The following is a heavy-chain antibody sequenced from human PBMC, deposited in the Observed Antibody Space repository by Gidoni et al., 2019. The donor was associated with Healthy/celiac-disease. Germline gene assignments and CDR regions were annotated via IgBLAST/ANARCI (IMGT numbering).Heavy chain of an antibody. CDR2: INHSGST. CDR3: ARGGYCSGGSCYSRYYYYGMDV. J-gene: IGHJ6*02. D-gene: IGHD2-15*01. Sequence: QVQLQQWGAGLLKPSETLSLTCAVYGGSFSGYYWSWIRQPPGKGLEWIGEINHSGSTNYNPSLKSRVTISVDTSKNQFSLKLSSVTAADTAVYYCARGGYCSGGSCYSRYYYYGMDVWGQGTTVTVSS. V-gene: IGHV4-34*01. CDR1: GGSFSGYY.